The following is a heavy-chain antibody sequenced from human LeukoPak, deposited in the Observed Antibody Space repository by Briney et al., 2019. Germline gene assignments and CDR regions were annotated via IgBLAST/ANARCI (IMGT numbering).Heavy chain of an antibody. J-gene: IGHJ6*03. CDR1: GFTFSSYA. CDR2: ISGSDGST. D-gene: IGHD2-8*01. Sequence: PGGSLRLSCAASGFTFSSYAMSWVRQAPGEGLEWVSAISGSDGSTYYADSAKGRSTISRDNSKNTLYLQMNSLRAEDTAVYYCAKANGDYYYYYMDVWGKGTTVTVSS. CDR3: AKANGDYYYYYMDV. V-gene: IGHV3-23*01.